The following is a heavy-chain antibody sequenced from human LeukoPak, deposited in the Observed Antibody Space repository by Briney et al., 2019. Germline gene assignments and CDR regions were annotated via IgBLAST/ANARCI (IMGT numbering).Heavy chain of an antibody. CDR3: AKDMYSSGWCYFDY. D-gene: IGHD6-19*01. V-gene: IGHV3-9*03. CDR1: GFTFDDYA. CDR2: ISWNSGRI. Sequence: GGSLRLSCAASGFTFDDYAMHWVRQAPGKGLEWVSGISWNSGRIGYADSVKGRFTISRDNAKNSLYLQMNSLRAEDMALYYCAKDMYSSGWCYFDYWGQGTLVTVSS. J-gene: IGHJ4*02.